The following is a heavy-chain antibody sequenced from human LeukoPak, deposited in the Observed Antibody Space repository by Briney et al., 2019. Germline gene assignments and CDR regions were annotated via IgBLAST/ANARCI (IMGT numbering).Heavy chain of an antibody. J-gene: IGHJ6*03. D-gene: IGHD4-17*01. CDR1: GGSFSGYY. V-gene: IGHV4-34*01. Sequence: SETLSLTCAVYGGSFSGYYWSWIRQPPGKGLGWIGEINHSGSTNYNPSLKSRVTISVDTSKNQFSLKLSSVTAADTAVYYCARVPFYGDYYYYYMDVWGKGTTVTVSS. CDR2: INHSGST. CDR3: ARVPFYGDYYYYYMDV.